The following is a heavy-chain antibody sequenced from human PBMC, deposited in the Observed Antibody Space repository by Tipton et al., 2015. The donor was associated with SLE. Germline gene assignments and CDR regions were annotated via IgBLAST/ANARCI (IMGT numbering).Heavy chain of an antibody. D-gene: IGHD3-10*01. J-gene: IGHJ4*02. Sequence: TLSLTCTVSGGSISSHYWSWIRQPPGKGLEWIGYIYFTGSTNYNPSLKSRVTISVDTSKNQFSLKLSSVTAADTAVYYCARALSGYYFDYWGRGTLVTVSS. CDR1: GGSISSHY. CDR2: IYFTGST. CDR3: ARALSGYYFDY. V-gene: IGHV4-59*11.